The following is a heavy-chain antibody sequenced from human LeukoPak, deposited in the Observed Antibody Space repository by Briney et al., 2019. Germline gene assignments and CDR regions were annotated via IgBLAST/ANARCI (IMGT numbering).Heavy chain of an antibody. Sequence: ASVKVSCKASGYTFTGYYMHWVRQAPGQGLERMGWINPNSGGTNYAQKFQGRVTMTRDTSISTAYMELSRLRSDDTAVYYCARGYCSGGSCYSGFDYWGQGTLVTVSS. J-gene: IGHJ4*02. V-gene: IGHV1-2*02. CDR1: GYTFTGYY. CDR3: ARGYCSGGSCYSGFDY. CDR2: INPNSGGT. D-gene: IGHD2-15*01.